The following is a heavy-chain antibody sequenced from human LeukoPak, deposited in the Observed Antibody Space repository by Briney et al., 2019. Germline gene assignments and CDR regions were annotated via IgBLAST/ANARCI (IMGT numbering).Heavy chain of an antibody. D-gene: IGHD2-15*01. V-gene: IGHV1-46*01. J-gene: IGHJ4*02. CDR1: GYTFSRYY. CDR2: INPSCGST. Sequence: SSVKVSCKATGYTFSRYYMHWVRQAPGQGMEWMGIINPSCGSTSYAQTSQGRVTMTWDTSTSTAYMQLNSLRSEDTAVYYCAKGDCRGSTCYSYDYWGEGTLVTVSS. CDR3: AKGDCRGSTCYSYDY.